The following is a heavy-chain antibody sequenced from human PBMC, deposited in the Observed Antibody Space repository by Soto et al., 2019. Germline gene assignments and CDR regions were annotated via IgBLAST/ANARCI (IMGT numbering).Heavy chain of an antibody. CDR2: IGKAGDT. CDR3: TRGADGFDY. D-gene: IGHD6-13*01. J-gene: IGHJ4*02. V-gene: IGHV3-13*04. Sequence: PGGSLRLSCAASAFTFSRFDMHWVRQVIGKGLEWVSGIGKAGDTYYAGSVKGRFTISRENAKNSLYLQMNSLRAGDTAVYYCTRGADGFDYWGQGT. CDR1: AFTFSRFD.